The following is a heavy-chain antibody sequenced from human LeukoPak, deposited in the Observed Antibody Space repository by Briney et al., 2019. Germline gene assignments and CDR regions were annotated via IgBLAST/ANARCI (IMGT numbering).Heavy chain of an antibody. J-gene: IGHJ4*02. CDR1: GGSFSGYY. V-gene: IGHV4-34*01. D-gene: IGHD6-6*01. Sequence: SETLSLTCAVYGGSFSGYYWSWIRQPPGKGLEWIGEINHSGSTNYNPSLKSRVTMSVDTSKNQFSLKLSSVTAADTAVYYCARAFVYSSSSHDFDYWGQGTLVTVSS. CDR3: ARAFVYSSSSHDFDY. CDR2: INHSGST.